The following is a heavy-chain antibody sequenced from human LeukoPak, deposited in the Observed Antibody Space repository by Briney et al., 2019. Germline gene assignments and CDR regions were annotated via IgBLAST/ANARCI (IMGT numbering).Heavy chain of an antibody. CDR3: AHGAMYQLDY. V-gene: IGHV3-23*01. CDR1: GFTFSSHG. Sequence: GGSLRLSCASSGFTFSSHGMSWVRQAPGKGLEWVSGIIGGGGSTYYADSVKGRFTISRDNSRNTLFLQMNSLRAEDTAVYYCAHGAMYQLDYWGQGTLVTVSS. CDR2: IIGGGGST. J-gene: IGHJ4*02. D-gene: IGHD2-2*01.